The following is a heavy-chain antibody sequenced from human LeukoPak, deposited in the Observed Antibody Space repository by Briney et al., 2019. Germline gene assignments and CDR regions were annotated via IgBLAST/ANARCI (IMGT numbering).Heavy chain of an antibody. CDR3: ARMGSGWVDY. J-gene: IGHJ4*02. D-gene: IGHD6-19*01. V-gene: IGHV3-48*04. CDR2: ISSGSSTI. CDR1: GFTFSTYN. Sequence: GGSLRISCAASGFTFSTYNMNWVRQPPGKGPEWVSYISSGSSTIYYADSVKGRFTISRDNAKNSLSLQMNSLRAEDTAIYYCARMGSGWVDYWGQGTLVTVSS.